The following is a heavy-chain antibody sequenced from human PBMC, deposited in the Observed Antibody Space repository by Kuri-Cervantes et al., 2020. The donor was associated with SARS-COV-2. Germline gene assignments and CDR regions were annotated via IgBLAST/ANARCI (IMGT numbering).Heavy chain of an antibody. Sequence: GESLKISCAAPGFTFSSYEMNWVRQAPGKGLEWVSYISSSGSTIYYADSVKGRFTISRDNAKNSLYLQMNSLRAEDTAVYYCARGSDMIVVVIKYFQHWGQGTLVTVSS. CDR2: ISSSGSTI. D-gene: IGHD3-22*01. CDR3: ARGSDMIVVVIKYFQH. CDR1: GFTFSSYE. J-gene: IGHJ1*01. V-gene: IGHV3-48*03.